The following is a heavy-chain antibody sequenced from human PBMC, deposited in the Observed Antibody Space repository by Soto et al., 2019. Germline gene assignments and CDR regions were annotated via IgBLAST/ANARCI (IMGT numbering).Heavy chain of an antibody. CDR1: GFTFSTYA. Sequence: PGGSLRLSCAASGFTFSTYAMSWVRQAPGKGLEWVSAISGSPSSTYYADSVKGRFTISRDNSKKTLFLQMNSLRAEDTAIYYCAKDGYDSSGDLYYFAYWGQGIRVTVSS. CDR3: AKDGYDSSGDLYYFAY. CDR2: ISGSPSST. V-gene: IGHV3-23*01. D-gene: IGHD3-22*01. J-gene: IGHJ4*02.